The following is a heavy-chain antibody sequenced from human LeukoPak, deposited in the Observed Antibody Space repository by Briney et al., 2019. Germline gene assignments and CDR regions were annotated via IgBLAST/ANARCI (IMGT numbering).Heavy chain of an antibody. V-gene: IGHV3-43*01. J-gene: IGHJ6*02. CDR1: GFTFDDYT. D-gene: IGHD4-17*01. Sequence: PGGSLRLSCAASGFTFDDYTMPWVRQAPGKGLEWVSLISWDGGSTYYADSVEGRFTISRDNSKNSLYLQMNSLRTEDTALYYCAKDHDYGDSYYGMDVWGQGTTVTVSS. CDR2: ISWDGGST. CDR3: AKDHDYGDSYYGMDV.